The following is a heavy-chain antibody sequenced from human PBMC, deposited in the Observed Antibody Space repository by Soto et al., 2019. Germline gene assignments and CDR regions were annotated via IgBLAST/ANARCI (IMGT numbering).Heavy chain of an antibody. D-gene: IGHD2-15*01. CDR1: GFTFSSYG. CDR2: ISYDGSNK. Sequence: VGSLRLSCAASGFTFSSYGMHFGRQAPGKGLEWVAVISYDGSNKYYADSVKGRFTISRDNSKNTLYLQMNSLRAEDMAVYYCATDPVEGYFEYWGQGTMGRVSS. J-gene: IGHJ4*02. V-gene: IGHV3-30*03. CDR3: ATDPVEGYFEY.